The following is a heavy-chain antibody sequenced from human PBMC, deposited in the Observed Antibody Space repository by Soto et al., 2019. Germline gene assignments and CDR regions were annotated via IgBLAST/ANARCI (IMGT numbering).Heavy chain of an antibody. CDR1: GGTFSSYA. CDR3: ARGGCSGGSCYPTLYYGMDV. CDR2: IIPIFGTA. D-gene: IGHD2-15*01. Sequence: QVQLVQSGAEVKKPGSSVKVSCKASGGTFSSYAISWVRQAPGQGLEWMGGIIPIFGTANYAQKFQGRVTITADESTSTAYMELSSLRSEDTAVYYCARGGCSGGSCYPTLYYGMDVWGRGTTVTVSS. J-gene: IGHJ6*02. V-gene: IGHV1-69*01.